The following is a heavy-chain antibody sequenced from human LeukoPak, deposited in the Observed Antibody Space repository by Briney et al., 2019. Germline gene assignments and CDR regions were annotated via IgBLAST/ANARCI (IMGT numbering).Heavy chain of an antibody. J-gene: IGHJ4*02. CDR3: ARAVRSGWYIY. CDR1: GFTFSSYW. V-gene: IGHV3-74*01. CDR2: INSDGSST. D-gene: IGHD6-19*01. Sequence: SGGSLRLSCAASGFTFSSYWMHWVRQAPGKGLVWVSRINSDGSSTSYADSVKGRFTISRDNAKYTLYLQMNSLRAEDTAVYYCARAVRSGWYIYWGQGTLVTVSS.